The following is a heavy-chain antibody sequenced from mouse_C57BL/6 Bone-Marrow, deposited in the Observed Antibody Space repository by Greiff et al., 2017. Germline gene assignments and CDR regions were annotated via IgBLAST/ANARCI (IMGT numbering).Heavy chain of an antibody. V-gene: IGHV1-39*01. D-gene: IGHD2-4*01. CDR2: INPNYGTT. CDR1: GYSFTNYN. Sequence: VQLQQSGPELVKPGASVKLSCKASGYSFTNYNMNWVKQSNGKGLAWIGVINPNYGTTSYNQKFKGKATLTVDQSSSTAYMQLNSLTSADSAGYYCARGYDDDYAMDYWGQGTSVTVTS. CDR3: ARGYDDDYAMDY. J-gene: IGHJ4*01.